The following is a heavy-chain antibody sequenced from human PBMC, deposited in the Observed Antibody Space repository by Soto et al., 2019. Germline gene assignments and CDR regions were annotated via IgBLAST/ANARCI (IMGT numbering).Heavy chain of an antibody. V-gene: IGHV2-5*01. CDR1: GFSLSTSGVG. CDR2: IYWNDDK. J-gene: IGHJ4*01. CDR3: AHTVAYSSTWNYFDY. D-gene: IGHD6-13*01. Sequence: QITLKESGPTLVKPTQTLTLTCTFSGFSLSTSGVGVGWIRQPPGKALEWLALIYWNDDKWYRPSLKSRLTVTKDTSKNQVVLTMANMDPVDSGTYYCAHTVAYSSTWNYFDYWGHGTTVTVSS.